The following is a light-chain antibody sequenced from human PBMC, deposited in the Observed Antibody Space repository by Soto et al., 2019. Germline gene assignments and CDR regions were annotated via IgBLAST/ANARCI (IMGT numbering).Light chain of an antibody. CDR2: GAS. CDR1: QSIDSNY. CDR3: QQDYNLPFT. Sequence: IVLTQSPGTLSLSPGERATLSCRASQSIDSNYLSWYQQKAGQAPRLLISGASTRATGIPARFSGSGSGTDFTLTISSLQAEDFAVYYCQQDYNLPFTFGQGTRLEIK. V-gene: IGKV3D-7*01. J-gene: IGKJ5*01.